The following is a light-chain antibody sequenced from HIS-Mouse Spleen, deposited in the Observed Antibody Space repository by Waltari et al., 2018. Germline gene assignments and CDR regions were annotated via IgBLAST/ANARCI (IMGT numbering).Light chain of an antibody. V-gene: IGLV2-14*01. CDR2: EVS. CDR1: SSDVGGYNY. J-gene: IGLJ2*01. Sequence: QSALTQPASVSGSPGQSITIPCTGPSSDVGGYNYVSWYQQHPGKAPKLMIYEVSNRPSGVSNRFSGSKSGNTASLTISGLQAEDEADYYCSSYTSSSTLVVFGGGTKLTVL. CDR3: SSYTSSSTLVV.